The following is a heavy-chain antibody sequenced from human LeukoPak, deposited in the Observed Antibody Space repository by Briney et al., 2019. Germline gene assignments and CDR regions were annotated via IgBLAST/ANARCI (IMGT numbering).Heavy chain of an antibody. CDR3: ARDTYMVRGNYYMDV. D-gene: IGHD3-10*01. V-gene: IGHV1-69*06. J-gene: IGHJ6*03. CDR2: IIPIFGTA. Sequence: SVKVSCKASGGTFSSYAISWVRQAPGQGLEWMGGIIPIFGTANYAQKFQGRVTITADKSTSTAYMELRSLRSDDTAVYYCARDTYMVRGNYYMDVWGKGTTVTVSS. CDR1: GGTFSSYA.